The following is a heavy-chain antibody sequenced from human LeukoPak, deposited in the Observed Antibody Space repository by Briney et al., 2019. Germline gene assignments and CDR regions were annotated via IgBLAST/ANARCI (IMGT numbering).Heavy chain of an antibody. CDR3: ARDWDTGAYDY. D-gene: IGHD5-18*01. Sequence: QSGGSLRLSCAASGFTFSSYGMHWVRQAPGKGLEWVAVISYDGSNKYYADSVKGRFTISRDNSKNTLYLQMNSLRAEDTAVYYCARDWDTGAYDYWGQGTLVTVSS. CDR2: ISYDGSNK. V-gene: IGHV3-30*03. CDR1: GFTFSSYG. J-gene: IGHJ4*02.